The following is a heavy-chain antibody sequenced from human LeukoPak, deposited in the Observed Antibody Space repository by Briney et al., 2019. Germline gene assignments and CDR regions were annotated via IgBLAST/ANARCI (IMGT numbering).Heavy chain of an antibody. CDR2: ISSSSSYI. Sequence: GGSLRLSCAASGFTFSSHSMNWVRQAPGKGLEWVSSISSSSSYIYYADSVKGRFTISRDNAKNSLYLQMNSLRAEDTAVYYCARDGVVDTAMVYYFDYWGQGTLVTVSS. V-gene: IGHV3-21*01. CDR3: ARDGVVDTAMVYYFDY. J-gene: IGHJ4*02. CDR1: GFTFSSHS. D-gene: IGHD5-18*01.